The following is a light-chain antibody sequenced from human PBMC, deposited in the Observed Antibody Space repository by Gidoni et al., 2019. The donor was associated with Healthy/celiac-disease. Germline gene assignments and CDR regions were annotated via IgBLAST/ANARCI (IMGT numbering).Light chain of an antibody. V-gene: IGKV3D-15*01. J-gene: IGKJ2*01. CDR2: CAS. CDR3: QQYNNWPLYT. Sequence: EIVMTQSPATLSVSPGERATLSCRASQSVSSNLAWYQQKPGQAPRLLIYCASTRAIGIPARFSGSGSGTEFTLTISSLQSEDFAVYYCQQYNNWPLYTFGQGTKLKIK. CDR1: QSVSSN.